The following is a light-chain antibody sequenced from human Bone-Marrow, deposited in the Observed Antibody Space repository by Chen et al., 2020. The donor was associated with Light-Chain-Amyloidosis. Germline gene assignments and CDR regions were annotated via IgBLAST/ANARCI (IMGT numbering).Light chain of an antibody. CDR2: STD. V-gene: IGLV7-43*01. CDR3: LLYYAGAWV. CDR1: TGAVTSGYY. Sequence: QTVVTQEPSLTVSPGGTVTLTCASSTGAVTSGYYPNWFQQKPGQAPRGLIYSTDNKHSWTPDRFSGALLGGKAALTLSGVLPEDEAEYYCLLYYAGAWVFGGGTKLTVL. J-gene: IGLJ3*02.